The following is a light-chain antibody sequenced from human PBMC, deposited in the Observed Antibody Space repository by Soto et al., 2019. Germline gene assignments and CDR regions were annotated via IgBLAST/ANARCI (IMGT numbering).Light chain of an antibody. V-gene: IGLV4-69*01. CDR1: SGHNSYA. Sequence: QPVLTQSPSASASLGASVKLTCTLSSGHNSYAIAWHQQQPEKGPRYLMKLNSDGSHSKGDGIPDRFSGSSSGAERYLTISSLQSEDEADYYCQTWATGIVVFGGGTKVTVL. CDR3: QTWATGIVV. J-gene: IGLJ2*01. CDR2: LNSDGSH.